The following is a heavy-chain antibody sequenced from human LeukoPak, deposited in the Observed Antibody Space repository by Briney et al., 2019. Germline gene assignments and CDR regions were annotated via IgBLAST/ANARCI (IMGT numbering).Heavy chain of an antibody. CDR2: ISGSSSYI. CDR3: ARHRSGGSQDDAFDI. V-gene: IGHV3-21*01. J-gene: IGHJ3*02. CDR1: GFTFSSYS. Sequence: GGSLRLSCAASGFTFSSYSMNWVRQAPGKGLEWVSSISGSSSYIYYADSVKGRFTISRQNAKNSLFLQMNSLRAEDTAVYYCARHRSGGSQDDAFDIWGQGTLVTVSS. D-gene: IGHD2-15*01.